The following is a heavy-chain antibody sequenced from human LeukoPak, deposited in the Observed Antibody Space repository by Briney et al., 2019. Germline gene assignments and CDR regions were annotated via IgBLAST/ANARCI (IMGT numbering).Heavy chain of an antibody. Sequence: ASVKVSCKASGYTFTGYYMHWVRQAPGQGLEWMGWINPNSGGTNYAQKFQGRVTMTRGTSIRTAYLQWSSLKVSDTAMYYCARHGAPLDYGDLYYFDYWGQGTLVTVSS. CDR1: GYTFTGYY. D-gene: IGHD4-17*01. CDR2: INPNSGGT. V-gene: IGHV1-2*02. CDR3: ARHGAPLDYGDLYYFDY. J-gene: IGHJ4*02.